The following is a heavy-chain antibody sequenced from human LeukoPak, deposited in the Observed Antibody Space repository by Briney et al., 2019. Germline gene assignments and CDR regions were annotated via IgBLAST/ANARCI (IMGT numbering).Heavy chain of an antibody. CDR2: ISAYNGNT. CDR3: ASQLRNPFDY. J-gene: IGHJ4*02. V-gene: IGHV1-18*01. D-gene: IGHD2-2*01. CDR1: GYTFTSYG. Sequence: ASVKVSCKASGYTFTSYGISWVRQAPGQGLEWMGWISAYNGNTNYAQKFQGRVTITADKSTSTAYMELSSLRSEDTAVYYCASQLRNPFDYWGQGTLVTVSS.